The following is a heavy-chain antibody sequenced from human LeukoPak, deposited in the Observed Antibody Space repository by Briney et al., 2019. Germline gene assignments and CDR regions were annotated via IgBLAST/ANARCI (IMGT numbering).Heavy chain of an antibody. CDR3: TRDGSITMVREYDAFDI. Sequence: GGSLRLSCAASGFTFSDYYMSWIRQAPGKGLEWVSYISSSSSYTNYADSVKGRFTISRDNAKNSLYLQMNSLRAEDTAVYYCTRDGSITMVREYDAFDIWGQGTMVTVSS. CDR2: ISSSSSYT. J-gene: IGHJ3*02. V-gene: IGHV3-11*05. D-gene: IGHD3-10*01. CDR1: GFTFSDYY.